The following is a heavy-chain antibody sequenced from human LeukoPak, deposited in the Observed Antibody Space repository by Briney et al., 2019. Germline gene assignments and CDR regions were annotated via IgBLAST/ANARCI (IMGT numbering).Heavy chain of an antibody. J-gene: IGHJ4*02. V-gene: IGHV3-20*04. D-gene: IGHD2-2*01. Sequence: GGSLRLSCAASGFTFDDYGMSWVRQAPGKGLEWVSGINWNGGSTGYADSVKGRFTISRDNAKNSLYLQMNSLRAEDTALYYCASVVVGYCSSTSCYAGYFDYWGQGTLVTVSS. CDR2: INWNGGST. CDR1: GFTFDDYG. CDR3: ASVVVGYCSSTSCYAGYFDY.